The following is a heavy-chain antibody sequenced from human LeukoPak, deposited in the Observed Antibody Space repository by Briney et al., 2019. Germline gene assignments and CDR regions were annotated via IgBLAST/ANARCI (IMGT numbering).Heavy chain of an antibody. CDR1: GGTFSSYA. CDR2: IIPILGIA. J-gene: IGHJ6*02. CDR3: ATTFRATDDDYYGMDV. Sequence: ASVKVSCKASGGTFSSYAISWVRQAPGQGLEWMGRIIPILGIANYAQKFQGRVTMTDYTSTDTAYIEVSGLRSDDTAVYFCATTFRATDDDYYGMDVWGQGTTVTVSS. V-gene: IGHV1-69*04. D-gene: IGHD1-1*01.